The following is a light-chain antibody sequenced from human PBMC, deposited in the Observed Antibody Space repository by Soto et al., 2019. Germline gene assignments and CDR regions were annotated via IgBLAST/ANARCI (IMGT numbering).Light chain of an antibody. CDR1: QSLSSS. Sequence: EIVLTQSPATLSLCPGERATLSCRASQSLSSSLAWYQQKPGQAPRVLIYDTSSRATGIPARFSGSGSGTDFTLTISSLEPEDSAVYYCHQRSNWWTFGQGTRVEIK. V-gene: IGKV3-11*01. J-gene: IGKJ1*01. CDR3: HQRSNWWT. CDR2: DTS.